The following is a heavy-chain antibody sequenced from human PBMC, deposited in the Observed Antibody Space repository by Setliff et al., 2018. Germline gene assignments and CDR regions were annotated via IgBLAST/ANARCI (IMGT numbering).Heavy chain of an antibody. J-gene: IGHJ4*02. V-gene: IGHV4-39*07. CDR3: ARRETYYNFWSGYFDY. D-gene: IGHD3-3*01. Sequence: SSETLSLTCTVSGGSISSSSYYWGWIRQPPGKGLEWIGSIYYSGSTYYNPSLKSRVTISVDTSKNQFSLKLSSVTAADTAVYYCARRETYYNFWSGYFDYWGQGTLVTVSS. CDR2: IYYSGST. CDR1: GGSISSSSYY.